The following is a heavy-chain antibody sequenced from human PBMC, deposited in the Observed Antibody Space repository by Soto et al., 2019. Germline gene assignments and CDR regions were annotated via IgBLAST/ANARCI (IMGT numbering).Heavy chain of an antibody. V-gene: IGHV3-7*01. D-gene: IGHD6-13*01. CDR3: ARVGYSSAWFNWFGP. CDR2: INPDGSEK. Sequence: EVQLLESGGGLVQPGGSLRLSCAVSGFTFSDYCMAWVRQAPGKGLEWVANINPDGSEKYYLDSVKGRFTISRDNTKKSLFLQMDSLTVEDTALYYCARVGYSSAWFNWFGPWGQGALVTVSS. J-gene: IGHJ5*02. CDR1: GFTFSDYC.